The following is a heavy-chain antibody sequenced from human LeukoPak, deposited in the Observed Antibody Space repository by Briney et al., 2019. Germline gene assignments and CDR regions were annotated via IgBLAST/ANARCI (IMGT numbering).Heavy chain of an antibody. CDR2: IYSGGST. J-gene: IGHJ4*02. CDR3: ARDDPSGCFDY. CDR1: GFTVSSNY. V-gene: IGHV3-53*04. Sequence: GGSLRLSCVASGFTVSSNYMSWVRQAPGKGLEWVSVIYSGGSTYYADSVKGRFTISRHNSKNTLYLQMNSLRAEDTAVYYCARDDPSGCFDYWGQGTLVTVSS. D-gene: IGHD3-10*01.